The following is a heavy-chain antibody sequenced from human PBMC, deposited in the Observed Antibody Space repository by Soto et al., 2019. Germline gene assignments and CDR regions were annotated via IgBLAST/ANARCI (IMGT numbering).Heavy chain of an antibody. CDR2: IFHGGNT. J-gene: IGHJ3*01. Sequence: SETLSLTCAVSGFFISSGNYWGWIRKPPGKGLEWIGSIFHGGNTYYNPSLKSRVTISVDMSKNQFSLKLNSVTAADTAVYYCGRAGWYDAFDVWGQGTVVTVSS. CDR1: GFFISSGNY. D-gene: IGHD2-15*01. CDR3: GRAGWYDAFDV. V-gene: IGHV4-38-2*01.